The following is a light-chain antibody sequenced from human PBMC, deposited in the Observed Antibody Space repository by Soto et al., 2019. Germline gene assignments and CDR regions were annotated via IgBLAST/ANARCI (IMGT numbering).Light chain of an antibody. CDR2: DAS. CDR1: QTVNAW. V-gene: IGKV1-5*01. Sequence: DIQMTQSPSTLSASLGDRVTITCRASQTVNAWLAWYQHKPGKAPKPLIYDASILESGVPARFSGSGSGTDFILTFSSLQPDDVGTDYWQQYNTNSGTFGQGTKVEIK. J-gene: IGKJ1*01. CDR3: QQYNTNSGT.